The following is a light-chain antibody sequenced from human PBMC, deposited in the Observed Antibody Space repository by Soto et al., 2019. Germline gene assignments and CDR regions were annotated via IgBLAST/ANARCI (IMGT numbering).Light chain of an antibody. V-gene: IGLV2-8*01. CDR2: EVT. J-gene: IGLJ2*01. CDR1: SSDVGGYNY. CDR3: RSFAGGGNPVL. Sequence: QSALTQPPSASGSLGQSVTIPCTGTSSDVGGYNYVSWHQQHPGKAPKLMIYEVTKRPSGVPDRFSGSKSGNTASLTVSGLQAEDEADYSCRSFAGGGNPVLFGGGTKLTVL.